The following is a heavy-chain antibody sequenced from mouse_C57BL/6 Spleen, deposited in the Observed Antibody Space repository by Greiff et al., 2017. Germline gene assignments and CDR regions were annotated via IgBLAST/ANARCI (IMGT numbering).Heavy chain of an antibody. CDR2: IYPSDSET. J-gene: IGHJ1*03. CDR1: GYTFTSYW. Sequence: QVQLQQPGAELVRPGSSVKLSCKASGYTFTSYWMDWVKQRPGQGLEWIGNIYPSDSETHYNQKFKDKATLTVDKSSSTAYMQLSSLTSEDSAVYYCARNDYDGGKNCDVWGTGTTVTVSS. D-gene: IGHD2-4*01. V-gene: IGHV1-61*01. CDR3: ARNDYDGGKNCDV.